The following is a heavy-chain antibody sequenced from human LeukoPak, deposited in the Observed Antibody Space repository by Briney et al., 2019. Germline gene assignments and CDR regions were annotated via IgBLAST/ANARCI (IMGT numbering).Heavy chain of an antibody. CDR3: AKDPWRAYYYDSSGYYLQFDY. J-gene: IGHJ4*02. CDR2: ISYDGSNK. V-gene: IGHV3-30*18. D-gene: IGHD3-22*01. CDR1: GFTFSGYG. Sequence: PGGSLRLSCAASGFTFSGYGMHWVRQAPGKGLEWVAVISYDGSNKYYADSVKGRFTISRDNSKNTLYLQMNSLRAEDTAVYYCAKDPWRAYYYDSSGYYLQFDYWGQGTLVTVSS.